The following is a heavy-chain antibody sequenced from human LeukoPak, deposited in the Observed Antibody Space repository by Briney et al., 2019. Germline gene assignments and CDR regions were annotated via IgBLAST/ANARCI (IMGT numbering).Heavy chain of an antibody. CDR2: IYYSGST. D-gene: IGHD2-15*01. J-gene: IGHJ4*02. V-gene: IGHV4-31*03. CDR3: ARVVAATYYFDY. Sequence: SQTLFLTCTVSGGSISSGGYYWSWIRQHPGKGLEWIGYIYYSGSTYYNPSLKSRVTISVDTSKNQFSLKLSSVTAADTAVYYCARVVAATYYFDYWGQGTLVTVSS. CDR1: GGSISSGGYY.